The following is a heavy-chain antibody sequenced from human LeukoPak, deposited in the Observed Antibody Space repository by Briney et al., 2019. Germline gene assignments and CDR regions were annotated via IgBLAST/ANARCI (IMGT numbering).Heavy chain of an antibody. CDR3: AKVGGVVVPAAIDY. CDR1: GFTFSSYA. CDR2: ISYDGSNK. V-gene: IGHV3-30*04. J-gene: IGHJ4*02. D-gene: IGHD2-2*01. Sequence: PGRSLRLSCAAAGFTFSSYAMHWVRQAPGKGLEWVAVISYDGSNKYYADSVKGRFTISRDNSKNTLYLQMNSLRAEDTAVYYCAKVGGVVVPAAIDYWGQGTLVTVSS.